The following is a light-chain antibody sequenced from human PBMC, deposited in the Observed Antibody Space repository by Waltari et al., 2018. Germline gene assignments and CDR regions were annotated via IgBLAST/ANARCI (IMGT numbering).Light chain of an antibody. Sequence: AVQMTQSPSSLSALVGDRASITCRASQGIGVDLAWYQQRPGRAPTLLVFSASTLHTGVPSRFSGSGSGTDFTLTINSLQPEDFATYYCLQDHNYPSTFGQGTNVEI. CDR2: SAS. CDR1: QGIGVD. CDR3: LQDHNYPST. V-gene: IGKV1-6*01. J-gene: IGKJ1*01.